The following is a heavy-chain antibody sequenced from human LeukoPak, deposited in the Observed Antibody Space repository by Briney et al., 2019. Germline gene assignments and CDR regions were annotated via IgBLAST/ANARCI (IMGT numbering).Heavy chain of an antibody. CDR2: ITNDGSST. V-gene: IGHV3-74*01. CDR1: GLTFSSHW. J-gene: IGHJ4*02. Sequence: GGSLRLSCAASGLTFSSHWMHWVRQAPGKGLVWVSRITNDGSSTTYADSVKGRSTISRDNAKNMLYLQVNSLRAEDTAVYYCARDPSRYGYFDYWGQGTLVTVSS. D-gene: IGHD5-18*01. CDR3: ARDPSRYGYFDY.